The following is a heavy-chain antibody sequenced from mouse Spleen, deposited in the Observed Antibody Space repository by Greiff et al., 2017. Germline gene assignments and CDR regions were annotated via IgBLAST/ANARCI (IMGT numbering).Heavy chain of an antibody. Sequence: EVQGVESGGGLVQPKGSLKLSCAASGFSFNTYAMNWVRQAPGKGLEWVARIRSKSNNYATYYADSVKDRFTISRDDSESMLYLQMSNLKTEDTAMYYRVRQGGYYYGSSYFDYWGQGTTLTVSS. CDR1: GFSFNTYA. D-gene: IGHD1-1*01. V-gene: IGHV10-1*01. CDR2: IRSKSNNYAT. J-gene: IGHJ2*01. CDR3: VRQGGYYYGSSYFDY.